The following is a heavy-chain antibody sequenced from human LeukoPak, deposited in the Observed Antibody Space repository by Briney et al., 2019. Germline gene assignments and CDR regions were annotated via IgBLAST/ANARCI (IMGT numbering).Heavy chain of an antibody. CDR1: GYTFTGYY. CDR3: AREYSRTIDY. CDR2: MNPSSGNS. J-gene: IGHJ4*02. V-gene: IGHV1-8*02. Sequence: GASVKVSCKASGYTFTGYYMHWVRQAPGQGLEWMGWMNPSSGNSGYAQKFQGRLTMTRNTSISTAYMELNSLISEGTAVYYCAREYSRTIDYWGQGTLATVSS. D-gene: IGHD2-15*01.